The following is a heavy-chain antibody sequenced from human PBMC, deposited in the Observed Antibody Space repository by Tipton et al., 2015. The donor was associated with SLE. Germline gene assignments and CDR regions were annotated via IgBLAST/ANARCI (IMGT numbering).Heavy chain of an antibody. CDR2: ISSSGSTI. CDR3: ARDCCSGGSGYHN. D-gene: IGHD2-15*01. Sequence: SLRLSCAASGFTFSDYYMSWIRQAPGKGLEWGSYISSSGSTIYYADSVKGRFTISRDNAKNSLYLQMNSLRAEDTAVYYCARDCCSGGSGYHNWVQGTLVTVSS. J-gene: IGHJ4*02. V-gene: IGHV3-11*01. CDR1: GFTFSDYY.